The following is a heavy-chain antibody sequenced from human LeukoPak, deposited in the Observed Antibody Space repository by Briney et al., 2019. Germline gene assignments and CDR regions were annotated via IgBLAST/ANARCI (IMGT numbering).Heavy chain of an antibody. CDR3: AREDIVATIFDYYYYMDV. Sequence: GGSLRLSCAASGFTFSDYYMSWIRQAPGKGLEWVSYISSSGSTIYYADSVKGRFTISRDNAKNSLYLQMNSLRAEDTAVYYCAREDIVATIFDYYYYMDVWGKGTTVTVSS. V-gene: IGHV3-11*04. CDR2: ISSSGSTI. CDR1: GFTFSDYY. D-gene: IGHD5-12*01. J-gene: IGHJ6*03.